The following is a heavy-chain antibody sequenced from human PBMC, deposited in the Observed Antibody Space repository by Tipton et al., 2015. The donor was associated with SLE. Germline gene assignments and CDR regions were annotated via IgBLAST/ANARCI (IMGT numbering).Heavy chain of an antibody. D-gene: IGHD2-2*01. CDR1: GGSITTHTYY. Sequence: TLSLTCTVSGGSITTHTYYWGWIRQPPGKGLEWIGTVYYTGYTHCNPSLKSRVTMSADSSRNQFSLNLTSVSVADTAIYYCARHFSYRVVPSGWTEYAPDHWGQGTLVTVSS. J-gene: IGHJ4*02. CDR3: ARHFSYRVVPSGWTEYAPDH. V-gene: IGHV4-39*07. CDR2: VYYTGYT.